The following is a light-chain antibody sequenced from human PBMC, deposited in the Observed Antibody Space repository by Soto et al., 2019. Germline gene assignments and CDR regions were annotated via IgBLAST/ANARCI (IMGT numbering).Light chain of an antibody. J-gene: IGKJ1*01. CDR1: QSLSSSS. V-gene: IGKV3-20*01. CDR2: GAG. CDR3: QQYGSSPPWT. Sequence: EIVLTQSPGTLSLSPGERATLSYRPGQSLSSSSLAWYQQNLGQAPRLLICGAGSRATGIPDRLTGGGSGTDFILTVSRLEPEDFAVYYCQQYGSSPPWTFGQGTKVDIK.